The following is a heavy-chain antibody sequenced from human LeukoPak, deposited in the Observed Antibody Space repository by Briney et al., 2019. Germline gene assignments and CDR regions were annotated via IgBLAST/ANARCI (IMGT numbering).Heavy chain of an antibody. Sequence: RGESLKISCKGSGYSFTSYWIGWVRQMPGKGLEGMGIIYPGDSDTRYSPSFQGQVTISADKSISTAYLQWSSLKASDTAMYYCARSPYGYCTNGVCYAVDYWGQGTLVTVSS. J-gene: IGHJ4*02. V-gene: IGHV5-51*01. D-gene: IGHD2-8*01. CDR1: GYSFTSYW. CDR3: ARSPYGYCTNGVCYAVDY. CDR2: IYPGDSDT.